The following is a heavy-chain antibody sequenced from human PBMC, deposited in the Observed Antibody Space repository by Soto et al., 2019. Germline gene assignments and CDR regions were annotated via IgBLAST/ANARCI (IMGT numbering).Heavy chain of an antibody. Sequence: SQTLSLTYAISGDSVSSNSAAWNWIRQSPSRGLEWLGRTYYRSKWYNDYAISGNSRITINPDTYKNQFSLQLNSVTPEDTAVYYCARDSSYYFDYWGQGTLVTVSS. CDR2: TYYRSKWYN. D-gene: IGHD6-6*01. CDR1: GDSVSSNSAA. V-gene: IGHV6-1*01. J-gene: IGHJ4*02. CDR3: ARDSSYYFDY.